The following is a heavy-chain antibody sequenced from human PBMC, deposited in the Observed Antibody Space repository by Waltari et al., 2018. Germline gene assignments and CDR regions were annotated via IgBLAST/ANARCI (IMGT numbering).Heavy chain of an antibody. CDR3: AIRIMTGAGLTLNWLDP. V-gene: IGHV5-51*01. J-gene: IGHJ5*02. Sequence: EVQLVQSGAEVKKPGESLRISCRDSGYGFDSYWIAWVRQRPGKGLEWMGYIYPGDPDTRANPSFQGQVTISADKSVTTVYLQWNSLKTSDSGIYYCAIRIMTGAGLTLNWLDPWGLGTLVTVSS. CDR2: IYPGDPDT. CDR1: GYGFDSYW. D-gene: IGHD3-16*01.